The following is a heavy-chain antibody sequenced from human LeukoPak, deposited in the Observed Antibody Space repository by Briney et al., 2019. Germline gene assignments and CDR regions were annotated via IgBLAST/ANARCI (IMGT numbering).Heavy chain of an antibody. J-gene: IGHJ6*02. CDR1: GFTFSSYS. D-gene: IGHD1-26*01. CDR3: ARSVVGANYYYGMDV. V-gene: IGHV3-21*04. Sequence: GGSLRLSCAASGFTFSSYSMNWVRQAPGKGLEWVSSISSSSSYIYYADSVKGRFTISRDNSKNTLYLQMNSLRAEDTAVYYCARSVVGANYYYGMDVWGQGTTVTVSS. CDR2: ISSSSSYI.